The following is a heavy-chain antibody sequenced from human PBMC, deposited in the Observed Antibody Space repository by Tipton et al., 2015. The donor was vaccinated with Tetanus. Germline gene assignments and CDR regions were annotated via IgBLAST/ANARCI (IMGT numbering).Heavy chain of an antibody. D-gene: IGHD2/OR15-2a*01. V-gene: IGHV4-30-4*01. Sequence: TLSLTCTVSGASLSSGDYYWSWIRKPPGKDLEWIGYIYQTGTTYYNPSLKGRVTISMDRSNTQFSLRLDSLTAADTAVYYCARAAGFLGLTHDFWGRGTPVSVSS. CDR3: ARAAGFLGLTHDF. CDR1: GASLSSGDYY. J-gene: IGHJ4*02. CDR2: IYQTGTT.